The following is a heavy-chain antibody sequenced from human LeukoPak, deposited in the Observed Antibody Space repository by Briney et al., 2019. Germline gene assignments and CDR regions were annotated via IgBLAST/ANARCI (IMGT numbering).Heavy chain of an antibody. CDR2: ISRNSGSI. CDR3: AKDVAIAAAGTIDY. V-gene: IGHV3-9*01. Sequence: PGGSLRLSCAASGFTFDDYAMHWVRQAPGKGLEWVSGISRNSGSIGYADSVKGRFTISRDNAKNSLYLQMNSLRAEDTALYYCAKDVAIAAAGTIDYWGQGTLVTVSS. D-gene: IGHD6-13*01. J-gene: IGHJ4*02. CDR1: GFTFDDYA.